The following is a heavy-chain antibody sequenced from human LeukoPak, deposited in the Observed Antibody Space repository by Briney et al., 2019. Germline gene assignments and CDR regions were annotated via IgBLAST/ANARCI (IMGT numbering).Heavy chain of an antibody. J-gene: IGHJ6*03. CDR3: AREVAVPAASGGLYMDV. V-gene: IGHV3-30-3*01. CDR2: ISYDGSNK. D-gene: IGHD2-2*01. Sequence: TGGSLRLSCAASGFTFSSYAMHWVRQAPGKGLEWVAVISYDGSNKYYADSVKGRFTISRDNSKNTLYLQMNSLRAEDTAVYYCAREVAVPAASGGLYMDVWGKGTTVTVSS. CDR1: GFTFSSYA.